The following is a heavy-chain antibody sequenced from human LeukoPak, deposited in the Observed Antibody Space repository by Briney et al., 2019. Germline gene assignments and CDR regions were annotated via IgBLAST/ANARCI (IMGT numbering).Heavy chain of an antibody. CDR3: AKDWSPPYYDILTGYNPFDF. Sequence: PGGSLRLSCAASGFTFSSYAMSWVRQAPGKGLEWVSAISDSGGSIYYADSVKGRFTISRDNSQNTLYLQMNSLRAEDTAVYYCAKDWSPPYYDILTGYNPFDFWGQGTLVTVSS. V-gene: IGHV3-23*01. CDR2: ISDSGGSI. D-gene: IGHD3-9*01. J-gene: IGHJ4*02. CDR1: GFTFSSYA.